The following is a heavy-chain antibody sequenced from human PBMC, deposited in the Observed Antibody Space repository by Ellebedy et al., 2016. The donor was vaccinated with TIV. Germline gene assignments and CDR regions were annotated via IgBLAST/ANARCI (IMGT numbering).Heavy chain of an antibody. CDR3: AREIVLVPAAIVSDLTTKYFYYNGMDV. J-gene: IGHJ6*02. V-gene: IGHV3-21*01. D-gene: IGHD2-2*01. Sequence: PGGSLRLSCAASGFTFSTYTMSWVRQAPGKGLEWVSCISSSSSYIYYAYSVKGRITISRDNAKKSLFLQMNSLRAEDTAVYYCAREIVLVPAAIVSDLTTKYFYYNGMDVWGQGTTVTVSS. CDR2: ISSSSSYI. CDR1: GFTFSTYT.